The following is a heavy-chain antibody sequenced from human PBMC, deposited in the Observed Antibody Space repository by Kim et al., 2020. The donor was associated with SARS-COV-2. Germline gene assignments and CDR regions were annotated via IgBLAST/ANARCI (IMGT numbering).Heavy chain of an antibody. J-gene: IGHJ4*02. CDR2: IVVGSGNT. CDR1: GFTFTSSA. V-gene: IGHV1-58*01. CDR3: AAGYCSGGSCYIDFDY. Sequence: SVKVSCKASGFTFTSSAVQWVRQARGQRLEWIGWIVVGSGNTNYAQKFQERVTITRDMSTSTAYMELSSLRSEDTAVYYCAAGYCSGGSCYIDFDYWGQGTLVTVSS. D-gene: IGHD2-15*01.